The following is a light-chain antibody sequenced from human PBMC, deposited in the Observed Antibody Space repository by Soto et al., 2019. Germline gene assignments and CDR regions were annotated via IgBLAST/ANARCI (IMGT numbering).Light chain of an antibody. CDR2: GAS. V-gene: IGKV3-20*01. CDR1: QSVSSSY. CDR3: QQYHTSPLT. Sequence: EVVLTQSPGTLSLYPGEIATFSCRASQSVSSSYIAWYQQKRGQAPRRLIYGASIRATGIPDRFSGSGSGTDFTLTISRLEPEDFALYYCQQYHTSPLTFGQGIKVDIK. J-gene: IGKJ1*01.